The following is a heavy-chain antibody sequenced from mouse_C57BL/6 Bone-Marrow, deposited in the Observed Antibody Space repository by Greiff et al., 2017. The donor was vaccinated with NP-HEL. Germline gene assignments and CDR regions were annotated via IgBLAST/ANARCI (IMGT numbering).Heavy chain of an antibody. CDR3: ARDYYGSSLYWYFDV. J-gene: IGHJ1*03. CDR2: IHPNSGST. D-gene: IGHD1-1*01. CDR1: GYTFTSYW. V-gene: IGHV1-64*01. Sequence: QVHVKQSGAELVKPGASVKLSCKASGYTFTSYWMHWVKQRPGQGLEWLGMIHPNSGSTNYNEKFKSKATLTVDKSSSTAYMQLSSLTSEDSAVYYCARDYYGSSLYWYFDVWGTGTTVTVSS.